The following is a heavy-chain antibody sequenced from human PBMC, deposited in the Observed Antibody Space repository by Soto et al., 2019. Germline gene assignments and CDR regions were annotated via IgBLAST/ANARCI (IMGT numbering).Heavy chain of an antibody. CDR3: ARDRSTYGGGGTGEVKENWFDP. J-gene: IGHJ5*02. CDR2: AYYSGST. V-gene: IGHV4-59*01. D-gene: IGHD2-8*01. Sequence: ERLSLTCRVSGVSISHYYWSWIRQSPGKGLEWIGYAYYSGSTDYNPSLKSRVTMSVDTSKNQVSLKLNSVTTADTDVYYCARDRSTYGGGGTGEVKENWFDPWGPGTLVTVYS. CDR1: GVSISHYY.